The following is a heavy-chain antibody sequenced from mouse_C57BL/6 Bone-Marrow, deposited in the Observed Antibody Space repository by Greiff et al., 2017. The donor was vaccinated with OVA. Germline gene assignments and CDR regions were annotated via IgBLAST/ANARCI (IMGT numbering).Heavy chain of an antibody. CDR1: GFNIKNTY. Sequence: EVQLQQSVAELVRPGASVKLSCTASGFNIKNTYMHWVKQRPEQGLEWIGRIDPANGNTKYAPKFQGKATITADTSSNTTYLQISSLTSDDTAIYCCARVHDYDHDYAMDYWGQGTSVTVSS. D-gene: IGHD2-4*01. J-gene: IGHJ4*01. CDR2: IDPANGNT. V-gene: IGHV14-3*01. CDR3: ARVHDYDHDYAMDY.